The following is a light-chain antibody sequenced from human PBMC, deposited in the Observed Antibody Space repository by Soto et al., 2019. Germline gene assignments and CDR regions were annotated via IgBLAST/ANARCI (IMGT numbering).Light chain of an antibody. J-gene: IGKJ4*01. V-gene: IGKV1-12*01. CDR1: QGISSW. CDR2: AAS. CDR3: XXXXXXPXT. Sequence: DLQMTQSPSSVSASVGDRVTITCRASQGISSWLAWYQQKPGKAPKHLIYAASSLQSGVPSRFSXSGSXXXXTLXXXSXXXEXXXXXXXXXXXXXPXTXGGGTKVEIK.